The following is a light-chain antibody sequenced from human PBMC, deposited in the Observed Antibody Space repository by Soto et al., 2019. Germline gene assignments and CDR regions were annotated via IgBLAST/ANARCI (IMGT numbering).Light chain of an antibody. V-gene: IGLV2-14*01. CDR3: SSYTNSGV. CDR1: SSDVGAYNF. J-gene: IGLJ1*01. Sequence: QSALTQPASVSGSPGQSITISCTGTSSDVGAYNFVSWYQHHPGTAPKLMIYEVSNRPSGASNRFSGSKSGNTASLTISGLQTEDEADYYCSSYTNSGVFGTGTKLTVL. CDR2: EVS.